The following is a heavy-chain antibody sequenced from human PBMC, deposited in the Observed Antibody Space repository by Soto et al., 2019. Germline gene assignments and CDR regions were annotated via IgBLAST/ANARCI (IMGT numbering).Heavy chain of an antibody. D-gene: IGHD2-2*02. Sequence: PGESLKISCKGSGYSFTSYWISWVRQMPGKGLEWMGRIDPSDSYTNYSPSFQGHVTISADKSISTAYLQWSSLKASDTAMYYCARTLSLGYCSSTSCYIGWFDPWGQGTLVTVSS. CDR1: GYSFTSYW. V-gene: IGHV5-10-1*01. J-gene: IGHJ5*02. CDR2: IDPSDSYT. CDR3: ARTLSLGYCSSTSCYIGWFDP.